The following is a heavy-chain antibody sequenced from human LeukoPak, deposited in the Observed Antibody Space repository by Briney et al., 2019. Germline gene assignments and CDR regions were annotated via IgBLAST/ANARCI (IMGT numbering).Heavy chain of an antibody. CDR3: ARMPSTEIYYFYYMDV. Sequence: GGSLRLSCADSGSTFSSYTMNWVRQAPGKGLEWVSGISSMGVNTYYADSVKGRFTISRDNSKNTLYLQMDSLGTEDTAVYYCARMPSTEIYYFYYMDVWGKGTTVTVSS. J-gene: IGHJ6*03. D-gene: IGHD2-2*01. CDR2: ISSMGVNT. CDR1: GSTFSSYT. V-gene: IGHV3-23*01.